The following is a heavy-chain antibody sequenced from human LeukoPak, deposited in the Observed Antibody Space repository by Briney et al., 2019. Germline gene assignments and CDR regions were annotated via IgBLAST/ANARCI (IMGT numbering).Heavy chain of an antibody. Sequence: PSQTLSLTCTVSGDSISSAGYSWSWIRQPPGKGLEWIGYIYHSGSTYYSPSLKSRVTMSIDKSKNHFSLTLTSVTAADTAIYYCARGSMTVVPALDPWGQGTLVTVSS. D-gene: IGHD3-22*01. J-gene: IGHJ5*02. CDR2: IYHSGST. V-gene: IGHV4-30-2*01. CDR3: ARGSMTVVPALDP. CDR1: GDSISSAGYS.